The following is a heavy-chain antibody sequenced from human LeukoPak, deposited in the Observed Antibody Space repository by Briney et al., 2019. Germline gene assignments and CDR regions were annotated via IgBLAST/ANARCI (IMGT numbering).Heavy chain of an antibody. CDR3: ARGVYSSSWYPSNYYYYYMDV. CDR1: GFTFSSYG. Sequence: GGPLRLSCAASGFTFSSYGMHWVRQAPGRGLEWVAVISYDGSNKYYADSVKGRFTISRDNSKNTLYLQMNSLRAEDTAVYYCARGVYSSSWYPSNYYYYYMDVWGKGTTVTVSS. CDR2: ISYDGSNK. V-gene: IGHV3-30*03. J-gene: IGHJ6*03. D-gene: IGHD6-13*01.